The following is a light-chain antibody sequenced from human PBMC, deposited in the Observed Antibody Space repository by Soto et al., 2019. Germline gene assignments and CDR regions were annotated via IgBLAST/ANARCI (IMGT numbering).Light chain of an antibody. J-gene: IGKJ4*01. CDR2: GAA. Sequence: DIQLTQSPSFLSASVGDRVTITCRASQDISNYLAWYQQEPGKAPKLLIYGAATLQSGVPSRFSGSRSGTEFTLTITILQHEDFASYYCQQINSYPLTFGGGTMVEIK. CDR1: QDISNY. CDR3: QQINSYPLT. V-gene: IGKV1-9*01.